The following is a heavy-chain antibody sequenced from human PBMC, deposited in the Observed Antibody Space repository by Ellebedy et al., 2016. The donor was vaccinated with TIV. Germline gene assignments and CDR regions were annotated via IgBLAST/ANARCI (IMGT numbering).Heavy chain of an antibody. J-gene: IGHJ6*03. V-gene: IGHV3-30*03. CDR3: ARVRTGTTDGLNYYYYYMDV. Sequence: GESLKISCAAFGFNFTKHGMHWVRQAPGKGLEWVAVISYDGSNKYYADFVKGRFTISRDNSKNTVYLQMNSLRVEDSAVYYCARVRTGTTDGLNYYYYYMDVWGKGTTVTVSS. CDR2: ISYDGSNK. CDR1: GFNFTKHG. D-gene: IGHD1-1*01.